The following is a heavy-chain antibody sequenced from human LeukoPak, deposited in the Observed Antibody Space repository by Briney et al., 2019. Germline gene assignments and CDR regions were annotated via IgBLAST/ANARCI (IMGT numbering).Heavy chain of an antibody. CDR2: IYHSGST. CDR3: AGELGWEPK. D-gene: IGHD4-23*01. CDR1: GYSISSGYY. Sequence: PSETLSLTCAVSGYSISSGYYWGWIRQPPGKGLEWIGSIYHSGSTYYNPSLKSRVTISVDTSKNQVSLKLSSVTAADTAVYYCAGELGWEPKWGQGTLVTVSS. V-gene: IGHV4-38-2*02. J-gene: IGHJ4*02.